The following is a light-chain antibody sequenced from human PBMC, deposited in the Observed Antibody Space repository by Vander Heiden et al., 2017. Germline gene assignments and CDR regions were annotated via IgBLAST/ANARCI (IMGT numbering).Light chain of an antibody. Sequence: EIVLTQSPGTLSLSPGERATLSCRASQSVVDNYFAWYQQKPGQAPRLLIYGISCRATGIPDRFSGSGSGTDFTLTISRLEPEDFAVYYGEQYGSSPRTVGQGTKVEIK. CDR1: QSVVDNY. J-gene: IGKJ1*01. V-gene: IGKV3-20*01. CDR2: GIS. CDR3: EQYGSSPRT.